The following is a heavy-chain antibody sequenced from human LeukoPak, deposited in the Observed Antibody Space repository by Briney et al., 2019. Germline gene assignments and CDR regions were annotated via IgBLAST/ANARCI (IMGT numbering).Heavy chain of an antibody. CDR3: ARGDDSGYYDYFDY. D-gene: IGHD3-22*01. V-gene: IGHV3-21*04. Sequence: GGSLRLSCAASGFTFSSYSMNWVRQAPGKGLEWVSSISSSSSYIYYAASVKGRFTISRDFSKNTVFLHMNSLRAEDTAMYYCARGDDSGYYDYFDYWGQGALVTVSS. CDR1: GFTFSSYS. CDR2: ISSSSSYI. J-gene: IGHJ4*02.